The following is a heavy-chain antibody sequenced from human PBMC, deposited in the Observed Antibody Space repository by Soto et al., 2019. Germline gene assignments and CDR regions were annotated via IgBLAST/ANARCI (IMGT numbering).Heavy chain of an antibody. CDR2: IYYSGST. J-gene: IGHJ3*02. V-gene: IGHV4-59*12. Sequence: PSETLSLTCTVSGGSISSYYWSWIRQPPGKGLEWIGYIYYSGSTNYNPSLKSRVTTSVDTSKNQFSLKLSSVTAADTAVYYCARDWGAVGLGDYANGRAFDIWGQGTMVTVSS. D-gene: IGHD4-17*01. CDR3: ARDWGAVGLGDYANGRAFDI. CDR1: GGSISSYY.